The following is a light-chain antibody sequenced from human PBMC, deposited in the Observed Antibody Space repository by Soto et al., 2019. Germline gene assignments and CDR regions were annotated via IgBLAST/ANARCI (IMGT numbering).Light chain of an antibody. CDR1: QSVLYSSNNKNY. Sequence: DIVMTQSPDSLAVSLGERATINCKSSQSVLYSSNNKNYLAWYKQKPGQPPKXXIYWASTRESGVPDRFSGSGSGTDFTLTISSLKAEDVEVYYCQQYYSTPLTFGGGTKVDIK. CDR2: WAS. J-gene: IGKJ4*01. CDR3: QQYYSTPLT. V-gene: IGKV4-1*01.